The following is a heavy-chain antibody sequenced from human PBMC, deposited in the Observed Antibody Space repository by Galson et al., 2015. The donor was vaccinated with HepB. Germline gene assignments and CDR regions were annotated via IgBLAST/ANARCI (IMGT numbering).Heavy chain of an antibody. CDR1: GYSFTSYW. CDR3: ARQNWGLRWSKSAKDYFDY. V-gene: IGHV5-51*01. CDR2: IYPGDSDT. D-gene: IGHD4-23*01. J-gene: IGHJ4*02. Sequence: QSGAEVKKPGESLKISCKGSGYSFTSYWIGWVRQMPGKGLEWMGIIYPGDSDTRYSPSFQGQVTISADKSISTAYLQWSSLKASDTAMYYCARQNWGLRWSKSAKDYFDYWGQGTLVTVSS.